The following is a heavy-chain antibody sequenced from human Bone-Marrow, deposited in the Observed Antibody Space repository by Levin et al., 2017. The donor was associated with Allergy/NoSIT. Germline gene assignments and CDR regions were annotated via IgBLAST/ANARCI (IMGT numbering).Heavy chain of an antibody. Sequence: GESLKISCAASGFTFRNFAMSWVRQVPGKGLEWVSGISANGGSTVYADSVKGRFSISRDNSKNSLVLQMNTLRAEDTAVYYCAKDDNSGLGSYTWGNFDFWGRGTLVTVSP. CDR1: GFTFRNFA. CDR2: ISANGGST. D-gene: IGHD3-16*01. CDR3: AKDDNSGLGSYTWGNFDF. V-gene: IGHV3-23*01. J-gene: IGHJ4*02.